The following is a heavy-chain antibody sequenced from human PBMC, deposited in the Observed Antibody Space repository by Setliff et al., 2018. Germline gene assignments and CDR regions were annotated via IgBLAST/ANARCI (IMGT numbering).Heavy chain of an antibody. Sequence: VASVKVSCKASGGTFSSYAISWVRQAPGQGLEWMGGIIPIFGTANYAQKLQGRVTMTRDTSTSTVYMELSSLRSEDTAVYYCAREQLVDRGFDYWGQGTLVTVSS. CDR1: GGTFSSYA. V-gene: IGHV1-69*05. D-gene: IGHD6-6*01. CDR3: AREQLVDRGFDY. CDR2: IIPIFGTA. J-gene: IGHJ4*02.